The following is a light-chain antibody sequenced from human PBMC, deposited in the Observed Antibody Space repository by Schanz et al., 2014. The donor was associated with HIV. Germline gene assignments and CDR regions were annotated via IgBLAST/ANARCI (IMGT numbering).Light chain of an antibody. CDR2: DDN. CDR3: QSYDKSNVVI. J-gene: IGLJ2*01. Sequence: NFMLTQPHSVSESPGKTVTISCTRSSGSIPSNYVQRYHPPPGRAPTTVIYDDNQRPSGVPDRFSGSIDSSSKSASLTISGLRTEDEADYYCQSYDKSNVVIFGGGTKLTVL. V-gene: IGLV6-57*04. CDR1: SGSIPSNY.